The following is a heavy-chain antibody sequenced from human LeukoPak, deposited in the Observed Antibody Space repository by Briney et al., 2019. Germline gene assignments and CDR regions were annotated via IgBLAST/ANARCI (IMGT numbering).Heavy chain of an antibody. D-gene: IGHD5-18*01. CDR2: INPSGGST. CDR3: ARVGYSYPYYFDY. CDR1: GYTFTGYY. J-gene: IGHJ4*02. V-gene: IGHV1-46*01. Sequence: ASVRVSCKASGYTFTGYYMHWVRQAPGQGLEWMGIINPSGGSTSYAQKFQGRVTMTRDTSTSTVYMELSSLRSEDTAVYYCARVGYSYPYYFDYWGQGTLVTVSS.